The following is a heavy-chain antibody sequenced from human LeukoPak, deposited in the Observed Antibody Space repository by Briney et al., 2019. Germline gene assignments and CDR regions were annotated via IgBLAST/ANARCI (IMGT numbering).Heavy chain of an antibody. Sequence: SETLSLTCSVSGGSISSYYWSWIRQPPGKGLEWIGYIYYSGSTNYNPSLKSRVTISVDTSKNQFSLKLSSVTAADTAVYYCAREISGYDWFDYWGQGTLVTVSS. V-gene: IGHV4-59*01. CDR3: AREISGYDWFDY. D-gene: IGHD5-12*01. J-gene: IGHJ4*02. CDR1: GGSISSYY. CDR2: IYYSGST.